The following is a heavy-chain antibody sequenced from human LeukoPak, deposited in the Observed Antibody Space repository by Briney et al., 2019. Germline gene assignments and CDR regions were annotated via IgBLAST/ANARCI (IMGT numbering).Heavy chain of an antibody. V-gene: IGHV1-2*02. CDR3: ARERGQQVRFDP. Sequence: ASVKVSCKASGYTFTDYAMHWVRQAPGQGLEWMGWINPNNGGTNYAQKFQGRVTMTRDTSISTAYMELSRLRSDDTAVYYCARERGQQVRFDPWGQGTLVTVSS. D-gene: IGHD6-13*01. CDR2: INPNNGGT. CDR1: GYTFTDYA. J-gene: IGHJ5*02.